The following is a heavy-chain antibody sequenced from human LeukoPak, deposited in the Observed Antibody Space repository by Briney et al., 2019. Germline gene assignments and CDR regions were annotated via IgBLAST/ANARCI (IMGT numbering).Heavy chain of an antibody. J-gene: IGHJ4*02. V-gene: IGHV3-7*03. CDR3: ARTTYYYDGRPLSDY. D-gene: IGHD3-22*01. CDR2: IKYDGSEK. CDR1: GFTLSTYW. Sequence: GGSLRPSCAASGFTLSTYWMSWVRQAPGKGLEWVANIKYDGSEKYYVDSVKGRFTISRDNAKNSLYLQMNSLRAEDTAVYYCARTTYYYDGRPLSDYWGQGTLVTVSS.